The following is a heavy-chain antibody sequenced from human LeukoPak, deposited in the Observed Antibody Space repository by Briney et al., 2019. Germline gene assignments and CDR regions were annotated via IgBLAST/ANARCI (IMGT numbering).Heavy chain of an antibody. D-gene: IGHD3-22*01. CDR2: IIPIFGTA. J-gene: IGHJ6*02. CDR3: ARAPRYYYDSRGYYYGMDV. CDR1: GGTFSSYA. Sequence: GASVKVSCKASGGTFSSYAISWVRQAPGQGLEWIGGIIPIFGTANYAQKFQGRVTITADESTSTAYMELSSLRSEDTAVYYCARAPRYYYDSRGYYYGMDVWGQGTTVTVSS. V-gene: IGHV1-69*01.